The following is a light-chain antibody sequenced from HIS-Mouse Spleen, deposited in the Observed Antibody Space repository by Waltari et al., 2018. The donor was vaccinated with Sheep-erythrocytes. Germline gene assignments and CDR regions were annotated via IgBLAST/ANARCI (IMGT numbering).Light chain of an antibody. CDR3: SSYTSSSTWV. Sequence: QSALTQPASVFGSPGQSITISCTGTSSDVGGYNYVSWYQQHPGKAPKLMIYDVSNRPSGGSNRFSGSKSGNTASLTISGLQAEDEADYYCSSYTSSSTWVFGGGTKLTVL. CDR1: SSDVGGYNY. CDR2: DVS. J-gene: IGLJ3*02. V-gene: IGLV2-14*03.